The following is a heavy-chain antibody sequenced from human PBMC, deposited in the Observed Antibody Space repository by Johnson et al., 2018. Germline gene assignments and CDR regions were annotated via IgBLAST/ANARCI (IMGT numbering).Heavy chain of an antibody. D-gene: IGHD6-19*01. CDR1: GGSIRSYY. Sequence: QVQLQESGPGLVKPSEILSLTCTVSGGSIRSYYWSWIRPPPGKGLEWIGYLYYSGSPNYNPSLKGRVTIPVDTSKNQSSPKLSAVTAADTAVYYCAGDPGDGSGWPIDAFDIWGQGTMVTVSS. CDR2: LYYSGSP. J-gene: IGHJ3*02. V-gene: IGHV4-59*01. CDR3: AGDPGDGSGWPIDAFDI.